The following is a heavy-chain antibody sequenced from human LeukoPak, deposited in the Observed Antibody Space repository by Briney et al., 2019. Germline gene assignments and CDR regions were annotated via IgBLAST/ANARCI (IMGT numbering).Heavy chain of an antibody. D-gene: IGHD5-18*01. Sequence: GVPLRLSCAASGFTFSSYAMHWVRQAPGKGLEGVAVISYDGSNKYYADSVKGRFTISRDNSKNTLYLQMNSLRAEDTAVYYCARASKAGYTAMVPLDYWGQGTLVTVSS. CDR1: GFTFSSYA. V-gene: IGHV3-30-3*01. CDR3: ARASKAGYTAMVPLDY. CDR2: ISYDGSNK. J-gene: IGHJ4*02.